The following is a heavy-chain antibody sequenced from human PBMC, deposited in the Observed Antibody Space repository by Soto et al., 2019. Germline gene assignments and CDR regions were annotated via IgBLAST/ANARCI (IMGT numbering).Heavy chain of an antibody. CDR3: ARHFGGFNWFDP. CDR1: GASISNSNYY. V-gene: IGHV4-39*01. CDR2: INYSDNN. J-gene: IGHJ5*02. D-gene: IGHD3-16*01. Sequence: ASETLSLTCTVSGASISNSNYYLGWIRQPPGKGLEWIGSINYSDNNYYNPSLKSRVTISADTSKRQFSLRLTSVTVEDTAVYFCARHFGGFNWFDPWGQGTPVTVSS.